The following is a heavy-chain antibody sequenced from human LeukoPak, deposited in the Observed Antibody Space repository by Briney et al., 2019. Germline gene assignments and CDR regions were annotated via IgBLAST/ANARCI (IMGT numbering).Heavy chain of an antibody. Sequence: ASETLSLTCTVSGGSISSYYWSWIRQPPGKGLEWIGYIYYSGSTNYNPSLKSRVTISVDTSKNQFSLKLSSVTAADTAVYYCARGDSGYDTYYFDYRGQGTLVTVSS. CDR2: IYYSGST. V-gene: IGHV4-59*01. CDR1: GGSISSYY. CDR3: ARGDSGYDTYYFDY. J-gene: IGHJ4*02. D-gene: IGHD5-12*01.